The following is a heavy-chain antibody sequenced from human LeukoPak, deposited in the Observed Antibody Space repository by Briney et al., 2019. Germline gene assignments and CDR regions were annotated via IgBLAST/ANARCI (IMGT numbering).Heavy chain of an antibody. CDR3: TRVGDGSGSN. V-gene: IGHV3-66*01. D-gene: IGHD3-10*01. J-gene: IGHJ4*02. CDR2: IYSGGDT. CDR1: GFTVSRNY. Sequence: GGSLRLSCEASGFTVSRNYMSWVRQAPGKGLEFVSVIYSGGDTYYADSVKGRFTISRDNSKNSLHLQMNSLRVEDTAVYYCTRVGDGSGSNWGQGTLVTVSS.